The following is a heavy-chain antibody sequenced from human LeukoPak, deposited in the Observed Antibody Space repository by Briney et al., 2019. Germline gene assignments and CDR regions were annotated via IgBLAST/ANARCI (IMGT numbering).Heavy chain of an antibody. Sequence: GGSLRLSWAASGFTFSSYEMSWVRQAPGKGLEWVSYISSSSSNIYYADSVKGRFTISRDNAKNSLYLKMNSLRDEDTAVYYCARDYDSSGYDYWGQGTLVTVSS. V-gene: IGHV3-48*02. CDR3: ARDYDSSGYDY. J-gene: IGHJ4*02. D-gene: IGHD3-22*01. CDR2: ISSSSSNI. CDR1: GFTFSSYE.